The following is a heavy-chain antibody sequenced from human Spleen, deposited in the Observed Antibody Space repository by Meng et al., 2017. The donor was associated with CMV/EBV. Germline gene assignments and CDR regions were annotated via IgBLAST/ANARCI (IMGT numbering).Heavy chain of an antibody. J-gene: IGHJ4*02. Sequence: SETLSLTCAVYGGSFSGYYWSCIRQPPGKGLEWIGEINHSGSTNYNPSLKSRVTISVDTSKNQFSLKLSSVTAADTAVYYCARGRSITIFGVVIPGYFDYWGQGTLVTVSS. D-gene: IGHD3-3*01. CDR1: GGSFSGYY. V-gene: IGHV4-34*01. CDR3: ARGRSITIFGVVIPGYFDY. CDR2: INHSGST.